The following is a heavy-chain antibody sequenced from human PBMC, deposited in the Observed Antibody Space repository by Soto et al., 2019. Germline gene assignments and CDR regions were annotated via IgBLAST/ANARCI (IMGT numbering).Heavy chain of an antibody. D-gene: IGHD3-22*01. Sequence: GGSLRLSCIASGFTFSNYGMHWVRQAPGKGLEWVAIIWYDASNKYYADSVKGRFTISRDNAKKSLYLQMNSLRAEDTALYFCARTYYDTSGYKYWGQGTLVTVSS. CDR2: IWYDASNK. V-gene: IGHV3-33*01. J-gene: IGHJ4*02. CDR3: ARTYYDTSGYKY. CDR1: GFTFSNYG.